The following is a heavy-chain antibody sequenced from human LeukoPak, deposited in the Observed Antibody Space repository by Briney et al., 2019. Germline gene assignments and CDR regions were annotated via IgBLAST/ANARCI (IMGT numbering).Heavy chain of an antibody. CDR3: ARERQDTILHSGAFDI. CDR2: IASDGSHT. D-gene: IGHD2-21*01. Sequence: GRSLRLSCAASGFTFSTYFMHWVRQAPGKGLEWVADIASDGSHTSYVESVKGRFTISRDNSKNTLYLQMNSLRAEDTAVYFCARERQDTILHSGAFDIWGQGTMVTVSS. J-gene: IGHJ3*02. CDR1: GFTFSTYF. V-gene: IGHV3-30-3*01.